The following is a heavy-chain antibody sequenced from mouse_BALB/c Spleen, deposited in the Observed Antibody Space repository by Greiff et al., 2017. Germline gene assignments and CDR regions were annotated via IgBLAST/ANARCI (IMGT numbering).Heavy chain of an antibody. J-gene: IGHJ3*01. CDR3: ARGWDGAY. V-gene: IGHV3-2*02. CDR2: ISYSGST. D-gene: IGHD4-1*01. Sequence: DVKLVESGPGLVKPSQSLSLTCTVTGYSITSDYAWNWIRQFPGNKLEWMGYISYSGSTSYNPSLKSRISITRDTSKNQFFLQLNSVTTEDTATYYCARGWDGAYWGQGTLVTVSA. CDR1: GYSITSDYA.